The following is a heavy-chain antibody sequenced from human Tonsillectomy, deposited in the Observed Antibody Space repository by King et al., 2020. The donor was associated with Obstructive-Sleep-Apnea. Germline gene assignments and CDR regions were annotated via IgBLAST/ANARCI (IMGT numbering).Heavy chain of an antibody. Sequence: VQLVESGGALVQPGGSLRLSCAASGFTFSSYWMHWVRRSPGKGLVWVSRINPDGSVAIYADSVKGRLTISRDNAKNTLYLQMNDLRPGDTARYYCARPTVTLEYWGQGSQVTVSS. J-gene: IGHJ4*02. CDR1: GFTFSSYW. D-gene: IGHD4-17*01. CDR3: ARPTVTLEY. V-gene: IGHV3-74*01. CDR2: INPDGSVA.